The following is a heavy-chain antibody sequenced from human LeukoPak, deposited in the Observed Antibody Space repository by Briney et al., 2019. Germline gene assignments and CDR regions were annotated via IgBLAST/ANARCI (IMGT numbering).Heavy chain of an antibody. J-gene: IGHJ4*02. D-gene: IGHD6-6*01. V-gene: IGHV3-7*01. CDR3: ARIGYSSSSFDY. Sequence: PGGSLRLSCAASGFTFSSYAMSWVRQAPGKGLEWVANINQDGSVKYYADSLKGRFTIFRDNAKKSQYLQMNSLRAEDTAVYYCARIGYSSSSFDYWGQGTLVTVSS. CDR1: GFTFSSYA. CDR2: INQDGSVK.